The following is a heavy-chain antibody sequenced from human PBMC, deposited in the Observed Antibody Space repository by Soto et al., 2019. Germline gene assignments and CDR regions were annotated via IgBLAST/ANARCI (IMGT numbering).Heavy chain of an antibody. CDR2: IYYSGIT. D-gene: IGHD1-20*01. CDR1: CGSISSSNW. J-gene: IGHJ6*02. CDR3: ARYKSNYYYGMDV. Sequence: SETLSLTCAVSCGSISSSNWWSWVRQPPGKGLEWIGEIYYSGITNYNPSLKSRVTISVDTAKNQFSLKLSPVTAADTAVYYCARYKSNYYYGMDVWGQGTTVTVSS. V-gene: IGHV4-4*02.